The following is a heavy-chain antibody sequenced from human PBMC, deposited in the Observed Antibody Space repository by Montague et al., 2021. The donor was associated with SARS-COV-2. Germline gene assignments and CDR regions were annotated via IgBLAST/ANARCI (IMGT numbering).Heavy chain of an antibody. Sequence: SLSLSCAASGFPFNNYWMHWVRQVPGKGLVWVSRISNDGKRLSYADSVKGRCTISRDNAKNTVYLQMSSLRVEDTAVYYCVRDLGWNEDYWGQGTLVTASS. D-gene: IGHD1-1*01. CDR2: ISNDGKRL. CDR1: GFPFNNYW. J-gene: IGHJ4*02. CDR3: VRDLGWNEDY. V-gene: IGHV3-74*01.